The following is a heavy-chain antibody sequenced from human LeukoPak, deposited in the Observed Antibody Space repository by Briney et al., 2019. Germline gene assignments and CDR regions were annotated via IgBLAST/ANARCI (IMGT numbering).Heavy chain of an antibody. V-gene: IGHV4-39*07. J-gene: IGHJ3*02. CDR2: IYYSGST. CDR1: GGSISSYY. CDR3: ASCVVRGVMDAFDI. D-gene: IGHD3-10*01. Sequence: PSETLSLTCTVSGGSISSYYWSWIRQPPGKGLEWIGSIYYSGSTYYNPSLKSRVTISVDTSKNQFSLKLSSVTAADTAVYYCASCVVRGVMDAFDIWGQGTMVTVSS.